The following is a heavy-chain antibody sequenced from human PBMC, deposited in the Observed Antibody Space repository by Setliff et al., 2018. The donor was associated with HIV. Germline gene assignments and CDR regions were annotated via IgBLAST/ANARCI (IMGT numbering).Heavy chain of an antibody. CDR1: GYTFTSYG. Sequence: RASVKVSCKASGYTFTSYGISWVRQAPGQGLEWMGWISAYDDNTNYAQKLQGRVTMTTDTSTSTAYMELRSLRSDDTAVYYCASIVGATGGAFDIWGQGTMVTVSS. J-gene: IGHJ3*02. CDR2: ISAYDDNT. D-gene: IGHD1-26*01. CDR3: ASIVGATGGAFDI. V-gene: IGHV1-18*01.